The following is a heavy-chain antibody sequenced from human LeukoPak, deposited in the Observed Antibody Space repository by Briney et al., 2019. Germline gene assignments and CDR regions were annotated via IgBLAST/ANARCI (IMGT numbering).Heavy chain of an antibody. CDR3: AREGAGDGYNFGFDY. J-gene: IGHJ4*02. V-gene: IGHV1-2*02. CDR1: GYTFTVYY. D-gene: IGHD5-24*01. Sequence: SVKLSCKASGYTFTVYYMHCVRRAPGQGLEWMGWINPNSGGTNYAQTFQGRVTMTRDTSISTAFMELSRLRSDDTAVYYCAREGAGDGYNFGFDYWGEGTLVTVSS. CDR2: INPNSGGT.